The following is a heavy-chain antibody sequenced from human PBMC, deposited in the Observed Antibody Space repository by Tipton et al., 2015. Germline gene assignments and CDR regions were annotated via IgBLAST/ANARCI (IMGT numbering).Heavy chain of an antibody. J-gene: IGHJ3*02. CDR2: ISHSGNT. D-gene: IGHD3-10*01. V-gene: IGHV4-39*01. CDR3: ARPRGPMIREAFDI. Sequence: TLSLTCTVSGGSVSTSNYYWGWIRQPPGKGLEWIGSISHSGNTYYNPSLKSRVTMSRDTSKNQFSLNLSSLTAADTAIYYCARPRGPMIREAFDIWGQGTMVTVSS. CDR1: GGSVSTSNYY.